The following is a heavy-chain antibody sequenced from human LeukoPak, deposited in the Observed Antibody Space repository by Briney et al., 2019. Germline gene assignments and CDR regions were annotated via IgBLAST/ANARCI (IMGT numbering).Heavy chain of an antibody. CDR3: ARVGEDYYDSSGYYPAGWFDP. CDR2: IIPIFGTA. V-gene: IGHV1-69*05. CDR1: GGTFSSYA. D-gene: IGHD3-22*01. Sequence: SVKVSCKASGGTFSSYAISWVRQAPGQGLEWMGGIIPIFGTANYAQKFQGRVTITTDESTSTAYVELSSLRSEDTAVYYCARVGEDYYDSSGYYPAGWFDPWGQGTLVTVSS. J-gene: IGHJ5*02.